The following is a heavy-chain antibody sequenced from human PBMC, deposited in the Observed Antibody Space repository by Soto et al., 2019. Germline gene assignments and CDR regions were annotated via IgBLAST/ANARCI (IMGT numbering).Heavy chain of an antibody. D-gene: IGHD7-27*01. CDR3: ARLPWGSYGMDV. Sequence: QVQLVESGGGVVQPGRSLRLSCAASGFTFSSYAMHWVRQAPGKGLEWVAVISYDGSNKYYADSVKGRFTISRDNSKNPLYLQMNSLRAEDTAVYYCARLPWGSYGMDVWGQGTTVTVSS. J-gene: IGHJ6*02. CDR2: ISYDGSNK. CDR1: GFTFSSYA. V-gene: IGHV3-30-3*01.